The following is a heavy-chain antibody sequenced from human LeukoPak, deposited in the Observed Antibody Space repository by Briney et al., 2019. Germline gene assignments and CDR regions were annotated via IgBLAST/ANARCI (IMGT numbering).Heavy chain of an antibody. V-gene: IGHV7-4-1*02. D-gene: IGHD6-19*01. CDR3: ARGRSSGWYEGWFDP. CDR2: INSNTGNP. Sequence: ASVKVSCKASGYTFTSYAMNWVRQAPGQGLEWMGWINSNTGNPTYAQGFTGRFVFSLDTSVSTAYLQISSLKAEDTAVYYCARGRSSGWYEGWFDPWGQGTLVTVSS. J-gene: IGHJ5*02. CDR1: GYTFTSYA.